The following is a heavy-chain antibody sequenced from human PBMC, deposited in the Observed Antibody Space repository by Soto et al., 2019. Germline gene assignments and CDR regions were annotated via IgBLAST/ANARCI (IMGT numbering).Heavy chain of an antibody. Sequence: QVQLQESGPGLVKPSQTLSLTCTVSGGSISSGGYYWSWIRQHPGKGLEWIGYIYHSGSTHYNPSLKSRVTISVDTSKKQFSLKLSSVTAADTAVYYCARTVSIIMVRGTARFGPWGQGTLVTVSS. CDR2: IYHSGST. V-gene: IGHV4-31*03. CDR1: GGSISSGGYY. D-gene: IGHD3-10*01. J-gene: IGHJ5*02. CDR3: ARTVSIIMVRGTARFGP.